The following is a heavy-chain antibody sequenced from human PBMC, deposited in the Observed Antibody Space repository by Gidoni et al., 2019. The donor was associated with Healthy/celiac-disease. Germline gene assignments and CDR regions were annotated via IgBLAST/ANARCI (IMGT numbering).Heavy chain of an antibody. Sequence: QVQLVESGGGVVQPGRSLRLSCAASGFTFSSYGMHWVRQAPGKGLEWVAVIWYDGSNKYYADSVKGRFTISRDNSKNTLYLQMNSLRAEDTAVYYCARDFRNYYYGSGSFPNGPFDYWGQGTLVTVSS. J-gene: IGHJ4*02. D-gene: IGHD3-10*01. CDR1: GFTFSSYG. CDR2: IWYDGSNK. CDR3: ARDFRNYYYGSGSFPNGPFDY. V-gene: IGHV3-33*01.